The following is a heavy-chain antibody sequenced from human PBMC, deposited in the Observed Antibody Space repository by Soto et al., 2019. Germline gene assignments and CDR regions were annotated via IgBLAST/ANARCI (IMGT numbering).Heavy chain of an antibody. D-gene: IGHD5-12*01. CDR3: ARDLRVATIGDYYYYYGMDV. J-gene: IGHJ6*02. V-gene: IGHV1-46*01. CDR2: INPSGGST. CDR1: GYTFTSYY. Sequence: TSVKVSCKASGYTFTSYYMHWVRQAPGQGLEWMGIINPSGGSTSYAQKFQGRVTMTRDTSTSTVYMELSSLRSEDTAVYYCARDLRVATIGDYYYYYGMDVWGQGTTVTVSS.